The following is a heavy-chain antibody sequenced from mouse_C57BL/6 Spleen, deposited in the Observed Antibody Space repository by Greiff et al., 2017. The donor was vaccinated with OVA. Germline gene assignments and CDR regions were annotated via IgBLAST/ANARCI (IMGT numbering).Heavy chain of an antibody. Sequence: QVQLQQPGAELVKPGASVKMSCKASGYTFTSYWITWVKQRPGQGLEWIGDIYPGSGSTNYNEKFKSKATLTVDTSSSTAYMQLSSLTSEDSAVYYCASVYDYDVGDYAMDYWGQGTSVTVSS. V-gene: IGHV1-55*01. CDR2: IYPGSGST. D-gene: IGHD2-4*01. CDR3: ASVYDYDVGDYAMDY. CDR1: GYTFTSYW. J-gene: IGHJ4*01.